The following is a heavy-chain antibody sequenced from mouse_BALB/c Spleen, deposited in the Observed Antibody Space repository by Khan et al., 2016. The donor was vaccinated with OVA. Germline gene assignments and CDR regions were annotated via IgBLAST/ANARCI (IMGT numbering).Heavy chain of an antibody. CDR3: ARLQINVDY. Sequence: QVQLQQPGAELVNPGASVNLSCKASGYTLTSYWMHWVKQRPGQGLEWIGEINPSNGRTNYNEKFKSKATLTVDKSSSTAYMQLSSPTTEDSAVYDCARLQINVDYWGQGTTLTVSS. J-gene: IGHJ2*01. V-gene: IGHV1S81*02. CDR1: GYTLTSYW. CDR2: INPSNGRT.